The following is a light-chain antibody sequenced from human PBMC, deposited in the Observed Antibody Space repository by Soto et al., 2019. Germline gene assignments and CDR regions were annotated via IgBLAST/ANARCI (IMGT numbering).Light chain of an antibody. CDR2: SAS. J-gene: IGKJ1*01. Sequence: DIQVTQTTSSLSASVGDRVTIPCRASQSIRGYLNWYQQKPGNAPKLLIYSASTLQSGVPSRFSGSGSGTDFTLTISCLQSEDFATYYCQQYYSYPPAFGQGTKVDI. CDR1: QSIRGY. CDR3: QQYYSYPPA. V-gene: IGKV1-39*01.